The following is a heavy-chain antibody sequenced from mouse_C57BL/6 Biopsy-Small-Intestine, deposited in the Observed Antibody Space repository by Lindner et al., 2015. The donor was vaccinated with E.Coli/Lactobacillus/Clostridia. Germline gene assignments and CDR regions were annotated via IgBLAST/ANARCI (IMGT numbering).Heavy chain of an antibody. Sequence: SVKVSCKASGYTFINYGFSWVRQAPGQGLEWMGWISADTGNTNYAQKFQGRVTMTKDTSTGTAYMELRSLRSDDTAVYYCARDYGDYKLDFWGQGTLVTVSS. CDR3: ARDYGDYKLDF. V-gene: IGHV1S61*01. CDR1: GYTFINYG. CDR2: ISADTGNT. J-gene: IGHJ4*01. D-gene: IGHD2-13*01.